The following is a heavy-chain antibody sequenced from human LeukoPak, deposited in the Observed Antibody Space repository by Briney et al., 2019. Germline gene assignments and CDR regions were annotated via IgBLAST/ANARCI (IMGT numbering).Heavy chain of an antibody. D-gene: IGHD3-16*01. J-gene: IGHJ4*02. CDR3: ARGGHSPFDY. CDR1: GFTFSNLW. CDR2: ITSDGSNI. V-gene: IGHV3-74*01. Sequence: GVSLRLSCAASGFTFSNLWLHWVRQAPGKGLEWVSRITSDGSNINYADSVQGRFTISRDNAKNTLYLQMNSLRAEDTAVYYCARGGHSPFDYWGQGALVTVSS.